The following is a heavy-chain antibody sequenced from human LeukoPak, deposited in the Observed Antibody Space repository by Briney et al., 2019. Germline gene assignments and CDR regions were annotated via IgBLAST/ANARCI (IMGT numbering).Heavy chain of an antibody. J-gene: IGHJ5*02. Sequence: SETLSLTCTVSGGSIASSYWSWIRQSPGKGLEWIGYIHYTGSTNYNPSLKSRVTMLIDTSKNQFSLKLSSVTAADTAVYYCARGRYSAGDNWFDPWGQGTLVTVSS. D-gene: IGHD3-9*01. CDR1: GGSIASSY. CDR3: ARGRYSAGDNWFDP. CDR2: IHYTGST. V-gene: IGHV4-59*01.